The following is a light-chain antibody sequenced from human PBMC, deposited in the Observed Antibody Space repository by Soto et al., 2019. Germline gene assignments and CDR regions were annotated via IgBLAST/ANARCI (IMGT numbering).Light chain of an antibody. CDR1: QSLLHSNGYNY. CDR3: MQALQTLWT. Sequence: EIVMTQSPLSLPVTPGEPASISCRSSQSLLHSNGYNYLDWYLQKPGQSPQLLIYLGSNRASGVPDRFSGSGSGTDFTLKISRVEAEDVGVYYCMQALQTLWTFGQGTKVAIK. CDR2: LGS. J-gene: IGKJ1*01. V-gene: IGKV2-28*01.